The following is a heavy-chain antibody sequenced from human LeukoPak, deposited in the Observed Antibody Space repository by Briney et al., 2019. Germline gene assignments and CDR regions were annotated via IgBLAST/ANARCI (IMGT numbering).Heavy chain of an antibody. CDR2: ISSSSSYI. D-gene: IGHD1-26*01. V-gene: IGHV3-21*01. CDR1: GFTFSSYS. Sequence: GGSLRLSCAASGFTFSSYSMNWVRQAPGKGLEWVSSISSSSSYIYYADSVKGRFTISRDNPKNTLYLAMNSLRPEDTAVYYCAKDLSGSYCPDFWGQGTLVTVSS. CDR3: AKDLSGSYCPDF. J-gene: IGHJ4*02.